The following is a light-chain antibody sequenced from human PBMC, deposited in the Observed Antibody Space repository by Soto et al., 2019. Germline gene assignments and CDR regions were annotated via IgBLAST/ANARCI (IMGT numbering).Light chain of an antibody. V-gene: IGKV3-20*01. CDR2: GAS. CDR1: HSVASTY. J-gene: IGKJ2*01. Sequence: EIVLTQSPGTLSLSPGEGATLSCRASHSVASTYLAWYQQKPGLAPRLIIYGASNRASGTPDRFSGGGSGTDFTLTISRLEPEDFAVYYCQQYGSSSFTFGQGIKLEIK. CDR3: QQYGSSSFT.